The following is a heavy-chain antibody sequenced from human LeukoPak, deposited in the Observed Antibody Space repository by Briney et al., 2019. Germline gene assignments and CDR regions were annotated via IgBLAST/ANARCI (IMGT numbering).Heavy chain of an antibody. J-gene: IGHJ4*02. D-gene: IGHD3-10*01. Sequence: GRSLRLSCAASGFTFSSYGMHWVRQAPGKGLEWVAVISYDGSNKYYADSVKGRITIPRDNSKDTLYLQMDSLRAEDTAVYYCATDRGSGTYYSLFDSWGQGTLVTVSS. CDR2: ISYDGSNK. CDR1: GFTFSSYG. V-gene: IGHV3-30*03. CDR3: ATDRGSGTYYSLFDS.